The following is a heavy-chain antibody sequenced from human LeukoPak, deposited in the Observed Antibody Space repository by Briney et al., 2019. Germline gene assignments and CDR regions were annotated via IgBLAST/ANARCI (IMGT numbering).Heavy chain of an antibody. V-gene: IGHV4-61*02. CDR2: MYTSGST. D-gene: IGHD2-21*01. CDR1: GGSISSGDYY. J-gene: IGHJ2*01. Sequence: PSETLSLTCTVSGGSISSGDYYWSWIRQPPGKGLEWIGRMYTSGSTNYNPSLKSRVTMSVDTSKNQLSLKLSSVTAADTAVYFCARDNGGDYWYSDIWGRGTLVTVPS. CDR3: ARDNGGDYWYSDI.